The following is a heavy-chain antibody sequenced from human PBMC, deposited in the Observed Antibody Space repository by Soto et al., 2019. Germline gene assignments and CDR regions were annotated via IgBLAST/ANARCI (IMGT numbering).Heavy chain of an antibody. J-gene: IGHJ4*02. CDR2: ISSSSSYT. CDR1: GFTFSDYY. Sequence: QVQLVESGGGLVKPGGSLRLSCAASGFTFSDYYMSWIRQAPGKGLEWVSYISSSSSYTNYADSVKGRFTISRDNAKNSLYLQMNSPRAEDTAVYYCARDPPYYDILTGYSLGGDYWGQGTLVTVSS. V-gene: IGHV3-11*05. D-gene: IGHD3-9*01. CDR3: ARDPPYYDILTGYSLGGDY.